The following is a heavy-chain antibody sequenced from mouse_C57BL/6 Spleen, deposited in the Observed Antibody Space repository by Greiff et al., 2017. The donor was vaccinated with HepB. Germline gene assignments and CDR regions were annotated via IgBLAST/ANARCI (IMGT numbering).Heavy chain of an antibody. Sequence: EVQRVESGGDLVKPGGSLKLSCAASGFTFSSYGMSWVRQTPDKRLEWVATISSGGSYTYYPDSVKGLFTISRDNAKNTLYLQRSSLKSEDTAMYYCARLTGTRYFDYWGQGTTLTVSS. CDR3: ARLTGTRYFDY. V-gene: IGHV5-6*01. D-gene: IGHD4-1*01. CDR1: GFTFSSYG. CDR2: ISSGGSYT. J-gene: IGHJ2*01.